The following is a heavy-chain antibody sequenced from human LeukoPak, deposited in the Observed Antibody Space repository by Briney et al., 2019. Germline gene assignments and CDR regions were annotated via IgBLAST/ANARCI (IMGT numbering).Heavy chain of an antibody. Sequence: GGSLRLSCAASGFIFNNYWMSWVRQAPGKGLEWVANINQDGSAKNYVDSVKGRFTISRDNAKNSLYLQMNSLRAEDTAVYYCAKDGWLLGPAPYYYYYMDVWGKGTTVTVSS. D-gene: IGHD3-22*01. CDR3: AKDGWLLGPAPYYYYYMDV. V-gene: IGHV3-7*01. CDR1: GFIFNNYW. J-gene: IGHJ6*03. CDR2: INQDGSAK.